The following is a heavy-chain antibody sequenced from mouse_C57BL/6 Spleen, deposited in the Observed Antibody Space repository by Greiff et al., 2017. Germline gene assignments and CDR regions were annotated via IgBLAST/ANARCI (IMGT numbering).Heavy chain of an antibody. Sequence: QVQLKQPGAELVMPGASVKLSCKASGYTFSSYWMHWVKQRPGQGLEWIGEIDPSDSYTNYNQKFKGKSTLTVDKSSSTAYMQLSSLTSEDAAVYYCARLGLGEAYWGQGTLVTVSA. D-gene: IGHD3-3*01. J-gene: IGHJ3*01. CDR1: GYTFSSYW. CDR3: ARLGLGEAY. V-gene: IGHV1-69*01. CDR2: IDPSDSYT.